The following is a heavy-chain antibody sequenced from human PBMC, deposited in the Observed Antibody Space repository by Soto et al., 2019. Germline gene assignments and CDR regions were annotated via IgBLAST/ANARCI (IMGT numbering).Heavy chain of an antibody. CDR2: IYYSGST. CDR1: GGSISSYY. D-gene: IGHD3-10*01. J-gene: IGHJ6*02. CDR3: ARSTMVRGMDPTGMDV. V-gene: IGHV4-59*01. Sequence: PSETLSLTCTVSGGSISSYYWSWIRQPPGKGLEWIGYIYYSGSTNYNPSLKSRVTISVDTPKNQFSLKLSSVTAADTAVYYCARSTMVRGMDPTGMDVWGQGTTVTVSS.